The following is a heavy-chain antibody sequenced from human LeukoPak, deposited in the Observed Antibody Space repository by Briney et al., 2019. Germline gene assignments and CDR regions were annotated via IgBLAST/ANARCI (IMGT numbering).Heavy chain of an antibody. Sequence: SVKVSCKASGYTFTGYYMHWVRQAPGQGLEWMGRINPNSGGTNYAQKFQGRVTMTTDTSISTAYMELSRLRSDATAVYYCARDWSNSSSCPWGQGTLVTVSS. V-gene: IGHV1-2*06. CDR1: GYTFTGYY. J-gene: IGHJ5*02. CDR2: INPNSGGT. CDR3: ARDWSNSSSCP. D-gene: IGHD6-13*01.